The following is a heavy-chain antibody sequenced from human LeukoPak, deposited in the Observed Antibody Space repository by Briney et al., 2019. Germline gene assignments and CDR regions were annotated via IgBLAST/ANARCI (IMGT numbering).Heavy chain of an antibody. CDR2: ISTSSTYI. D-gene: IGHD3-22*01. CDR1: GFTFRSYS. Sequence: GGSLRLSCAVSGFTFRSYSMDWVRQAPGKGLEWVSSISTSSTYIYYADSVKGRFTISRDNAKNSLYLQMNSLRAEDTAVYYCARGRGSGYYYYFDSWGQGTLVIVSS. V-gene: IGHV3-21*01. J-gene: IGHJ4*02. CDR3: ARGRGSGYYYYFDS.